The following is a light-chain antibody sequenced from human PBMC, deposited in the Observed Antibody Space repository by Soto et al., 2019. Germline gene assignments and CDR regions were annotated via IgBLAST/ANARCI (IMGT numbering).Light chain of an antibody. CDR2: DVT. CDR3: CSFAGLNTFI. CDR1: NSDIGAYNY. Sequence: QSVLTQPRSVSGSPGHSVTISCTGTNSDIGAYNYVSWYHQRPGKAPQPILYDVTERPSGVPDRFSGSKSGNTASLTISGLQAEDEGDFYCCSFAGLNTFIFGGGTKLTVL. J-gene: IGLJ2*01. V-gene: IGLV2-11*01.